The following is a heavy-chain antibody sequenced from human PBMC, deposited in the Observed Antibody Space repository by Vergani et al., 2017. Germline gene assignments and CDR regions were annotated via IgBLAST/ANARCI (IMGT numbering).Heavy chain of an antibody. D-gene: IGHD3-10*01. CDR3: AKDHDYGSGSLDY. CDR2: ISGSGGST. J-gene: IGHJ4*02. Sequence: EVQLLESGGGLVQPGGSLRLSCAASGFTFSSYAMSWVRQAPGKGLEWVSAISGSGGSTYYADSVKGRFTISRDKSKKTLYLQMNSLRAEDTAVYYCAKDHDYGSGSLDYWDRATLVTVSS. V-gene: IGHV3-23*01. CDR1: GFTFSSYA.